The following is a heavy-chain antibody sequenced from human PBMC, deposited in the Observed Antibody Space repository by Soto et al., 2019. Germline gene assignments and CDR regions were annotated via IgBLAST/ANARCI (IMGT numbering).Heavy chain of an antibody. CDR3: ARSYDFWSGYYVGGAYYYYYMDV. CDR2: ITSSSSYI. Sequence: EVQLVESGGGLVKPGGSLRLSCAASGFTFSSYSMNWVRQAPGKGLEWVSSITSSSSYIYYAGSVKGRFTISRDNAKISLYLQMNSLRAEDTAVYYCARSYDFWSGYYVGGAYYYYYMDVWGKGTTVTVSS. V-gene: IGHV3-21*01. CDR1: GFTFSSYS. J-gene: IGHJ6*03. D-gene: IGHD3-3*01.